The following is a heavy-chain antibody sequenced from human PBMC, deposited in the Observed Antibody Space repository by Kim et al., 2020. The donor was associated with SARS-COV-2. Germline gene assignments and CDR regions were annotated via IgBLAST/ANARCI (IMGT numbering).Heavy chain of an antibody. V-gene: IGHV1-69*04. J-gene: IGHJ4*02. D-gene: IGHD3-10*01. CDR3: ARDWFVRGSGSYGRFDY. CDR1: GGTFSSYT. CDR2: IIPILGIA. Sequence: SVKVSCKASGGTFSSYTISWVRQAPGQGLEWMGRIIPILGIANYAQKFQGRVTITADKSTSTAYMELSSLRSEDTAVYYCARDWFVRGSGSYGRFDYWGQGTLVTVSS.